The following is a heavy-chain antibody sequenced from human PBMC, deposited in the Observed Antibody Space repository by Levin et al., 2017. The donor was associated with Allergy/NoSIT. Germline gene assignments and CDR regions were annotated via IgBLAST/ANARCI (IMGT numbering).Heavy chain of an antibody. CDR2: IKKDGSQT. V-gene: IGHV3-7*02. CDR3: VNWGSY. CDR1: GFTIGSYW. J-gene: IGHJ4*02. Sequence: PSQTLSLTCAASGFTIGSYWMSWVRQAPGKGLEWVAKIKKDGSQTFYGVSVKGRFTISRDNAKNSLYLEMNSLRVEDTAVYYCVNWGSYWGQGTLVTVSS. D-gene: IGHD7-27*01.